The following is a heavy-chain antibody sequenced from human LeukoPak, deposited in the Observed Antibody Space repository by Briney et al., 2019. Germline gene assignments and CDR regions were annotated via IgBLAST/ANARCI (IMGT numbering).Heavy chain of an antibody. CDR1: GFTFSSHA. Sequence: GGSLRLSCAASGFTFSSHAMCWVRQAPGKGLEWVSSIDISGGSTYYADSVQGRFTISRDNSKNTLYLEMNSLRAKDTALYYCANEVRPNDYWGQGTLVTVSS. CDR2: IDISGGST. J-gene: IGHJ4*02. CDR3: ANEVRPNDY. D-gene: IGHD1-1*01. V-gene: IGHV3-23*01.